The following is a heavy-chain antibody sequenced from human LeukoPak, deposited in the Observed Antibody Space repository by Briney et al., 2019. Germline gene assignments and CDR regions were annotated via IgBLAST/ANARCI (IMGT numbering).Heavy chain of an antibody. Sequence: GASLEISCEGSGSIFTSYWIGWVRQMPGKGLEWMGIIYPGDSHTRYSPSFQGQVTISADKSISTAYLQWSSLKASDTAMYYCARGAYYYDSSGYPFDYWGQGTLVTVSS. V-gene: IGHV5-51*01. CDR1: GSIFTSYW. CDR2: IYPGDSHT. J-gene: IGHJ4*02. D-gene: IGHD3-22*01. CDR3: ARGAYYYDSSGYPFDY.